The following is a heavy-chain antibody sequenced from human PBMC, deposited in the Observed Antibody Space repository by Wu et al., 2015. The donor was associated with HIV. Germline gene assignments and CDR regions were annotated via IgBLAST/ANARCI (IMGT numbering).Heavy chain of an antibody. V-gene: IGHV3-9*01. D-gene: IGHD6-19*01. CDR2: IAWNDGNV. J-gene: IGHJ3*02. CDR1: GFTFEDHA. CDR3: GKDLGWGLGNVFDS. Sequence: EVHLVESGEGLVQPGRSLRLSCAASGFTFEDHAMHWVRQSPGRGLEWVSGIAWNDGNVAYADFVKGRFTISRDNAKNALYLQMHSLSTEDTAMYYCGKDLGWGLGNVFDSWGPGTMVIVSS.